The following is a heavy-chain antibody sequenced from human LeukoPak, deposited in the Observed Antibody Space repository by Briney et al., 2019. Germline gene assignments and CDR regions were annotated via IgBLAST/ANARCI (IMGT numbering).Heavy chain of an antibody. Sequence: SETLSLTCTVSGGSLSSYYWSWLRQPPGKGLEWIGYIYYSGSTNYNPSLKSRVTISVDTSKNQFSLKLSSVTAADTAVYYCARDRWGSYNWFDPWGQGTLVTVSS. CDR3: ARDRWGSYNWFDP. J-gene: IGHJ5*02. CDR2: IYYSGST. D-gene: IGHD3-16*01. CDR1: GGSLSSYY. V-gene: IGHV4-59*01.